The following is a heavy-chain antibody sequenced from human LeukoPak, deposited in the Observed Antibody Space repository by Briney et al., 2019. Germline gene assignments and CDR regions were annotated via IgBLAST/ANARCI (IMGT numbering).Heavy chain of an antibody. CDR2: ISGSCGST. V-gene: IGHV3-23*01. Sequence: GGSLRLSCAASGFTFSSYAMSWVRQPPGKGLEWVSAISGSCGSTYYADAVKGRFTIARDNSNNTRYLQMNNLKAEDAAGYYCGKGHRSSSSFFDSWGQGILVTVSS. D-gene: IGHD3-3*01. J-gene: IGHJ4*02. CDR3: GKGHRSSSSFFDS. CDR1: GFTFSSYA.